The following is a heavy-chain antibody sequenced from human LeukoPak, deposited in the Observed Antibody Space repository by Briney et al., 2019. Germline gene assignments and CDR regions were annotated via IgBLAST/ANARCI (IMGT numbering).Heavy chain of an antibody. CDR1: GFTVSSNY. V-gene: IGHV3-53*01. CDR2: IYSGGAT. J-gene: IGHJ4*02. Sequence: QPGGSLKLSCAASGFTVSSNYMNWVRQAPGKGLEWVSVIYSGGATYYADAVKGRFTISRDDSKNTLYLQMNSLRAEDTAIYYCAIRIVVAGGRGNYFDYWGQGTLVTVSS. D-gene: IGHD6-19*01. CDR3: AIRIVVAGGRGNYFDY.